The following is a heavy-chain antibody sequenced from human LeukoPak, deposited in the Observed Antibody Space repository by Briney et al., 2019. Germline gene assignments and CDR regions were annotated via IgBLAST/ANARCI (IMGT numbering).Heavy chain of an antibody. Sequence: ASVKLSCKASGYTFTTYHINWVRQAPGQGLEWMGRINAYNGNTNYEQKLQGRVIMTTDTSTSTVYMELRSLRSDDTAVYYCARGGRGNFDYWGQGTLVTVSS. J-gene: IGHJ4*02. V-gene: IGHV1-18*01. CDR1: GYTFTTYH. D-gene: IGHD3-10*01. CDR2: INAYNGNT. CDR3: ARGGRGNFDY.